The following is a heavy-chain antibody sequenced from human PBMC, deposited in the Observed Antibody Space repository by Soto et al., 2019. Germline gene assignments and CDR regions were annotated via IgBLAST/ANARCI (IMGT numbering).Heavy chain of an antibody. D-gene: IGHD3-10*01. J-gene: IGHJ4*02. CDR2: TYYRSKWYN. CDR3: ARNLVIYYGSGSYYNGADY. V-gene: IGHV6-1*01. Sequence: SQTLSLTCAISGDSVSSNSAAWNWIRQSPSRGLEWLGRTYYRSKWYNDYAVSVKSRITINPDTSKNQFSLQLNSVTPEDTAVYYCARNLVIYYGSGSYYNGADYWGQGTLVTVSS. CDR1: GDSVSSNSAA.